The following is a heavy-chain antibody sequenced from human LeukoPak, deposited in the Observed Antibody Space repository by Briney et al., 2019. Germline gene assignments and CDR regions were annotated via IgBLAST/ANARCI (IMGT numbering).Heavy chain of an antibody. CDR1: GFTFSSYA. CDR3: ARDTTFVNEYSSTWYAWFDP. D-gene: IGHD6-13*01. CDR2: ISYDGSNK. Sequence: QTGGSLRLSCAASGFTFSSYAMHWVRQAPGKGLEWVAVISYDGSNKYYADSVKGRFTISRDNSKNTLYLQMNSLRVEDTAVYYCARDTTFVNEYSSTWYAWFDPWGQGTLVTVSS. J-gene: IGHJ5*02. V-gene: IGHV3-30-3*01.